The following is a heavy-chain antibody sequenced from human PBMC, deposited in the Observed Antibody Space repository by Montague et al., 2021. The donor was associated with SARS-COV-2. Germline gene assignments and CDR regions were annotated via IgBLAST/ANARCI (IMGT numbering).Heavy chain of an antibody. CDR3: VRYSGWFYFDF. J-gene: IGHJ4*02. Sequence: CAISGDSVASNRVTWGENTHAPSRRLEWLGRTYYGSKWYSDYAPSVRGRLTVNPDASKNEFSLELNYVTPEDTAVYYCVRYSGWFYFDFWGQGTLVTVSS. D-gene: IGHD6-19*01. CDR2: TYYGSKWYS. V-gene: IGHV6-1*01. CDR1: GDSVASNRVT.